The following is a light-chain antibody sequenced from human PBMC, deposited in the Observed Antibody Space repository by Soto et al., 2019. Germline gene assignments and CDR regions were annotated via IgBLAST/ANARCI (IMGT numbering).Light chain of an antibody. CDR1: QSVFYTPNTRNY. CDR3: HQYYRSPYT. J-gene: IGKJ2*01. Sequence: DIVMTQSPDSLSVSLGERATINCRSSQSVFYTPNTRNYLGWYQQRPGQPPKLLIYWASIRESGVPDRFSGSGSGTDFTLTIYSLQAEDVAVYFCHQYYRSPYTFGQGTKLEIK. V-gene: IGKV4-1*01. CDR2: WAS.